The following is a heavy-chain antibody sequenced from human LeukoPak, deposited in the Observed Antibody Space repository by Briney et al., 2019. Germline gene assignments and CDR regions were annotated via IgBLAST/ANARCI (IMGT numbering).Heavy chain of an antibody. CDR2: IYTSGST. Sequence: SETLSLTCTVSGGSISSGSYYWSWIRQPAGKGLEWIGRIYTSGSTNYNPSLKSRVTISVDTSKNQFSLKLSSVTAADTAVYYCARIGRIAAGPYYFDYWGQGTLVTISS. D-gene: IGHD6-13*01. CDR1: GGSISSGSYY. J-gene: IGHJ4*02. V-gene: IGHV4-61*02. CDR3: ARIGRIAAGPYYFDY.